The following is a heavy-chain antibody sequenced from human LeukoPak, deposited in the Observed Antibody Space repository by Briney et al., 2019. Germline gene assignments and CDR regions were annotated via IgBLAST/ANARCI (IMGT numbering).Heavy chain of an antibody. CDR2: ISSSSSYI. J-gene: IGHJ3*02. CDR3: ARDGGWLVKGAFDI. V-gene: IGHV3-21*01. D-gene: IGHD6-19*01. Sequence: NSGGSLRLSCAASGFTFSSYSMNWVRQAPGKGLEWVSSISSSSSYIYYADSVKGRFTISRDNAKNSLYLQVNSLRAEDTAVYYCARDGGWLVKGAFDIWGQGTMVTVSS. CDR1: GFTFSSYS.